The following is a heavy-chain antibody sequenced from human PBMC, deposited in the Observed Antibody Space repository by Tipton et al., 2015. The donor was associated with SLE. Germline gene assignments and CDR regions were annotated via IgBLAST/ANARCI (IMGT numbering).Heavy chain of an antibody. CDR3: AREVEGYSSGWYYYYYYMDV. V-gene: IGHV4-34*01. D-gene: IGHD6-19*01. CDR1: GGSFSGYS. J-gene: IGHJ6*03. Sequence: TLSLTCAVYGGSFSGYSWSWIRQPPGKGLEWIGEINHSGSSNYNPSLKSRVTISIDTSKNQLSLKLSSVTAADTAVYYCAREVEGYSSGWYYYYYYMDVWGKGTTVTVSS. CDR2: INHSGSS.